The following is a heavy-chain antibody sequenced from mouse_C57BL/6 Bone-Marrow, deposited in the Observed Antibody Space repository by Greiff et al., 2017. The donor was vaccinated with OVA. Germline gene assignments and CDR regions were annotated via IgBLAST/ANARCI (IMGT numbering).Heavy chain of an antibody. J-gene: IGHJ1*03. CDR3: ARPYWYFDV. V-gene: IGHV1-59*01. Sequence: QVQLQPGAELVRPGTSVKLSCKASGYTFTSYWMHWVKQRPGQGLEWIGVIDPSDSYTNYNQKFKGKATLTVDTSSSTAYMQLSSLTSEDSAVYYCARPYWYFDVWGTGTTVTVSS. CDR1: GYTFTSYW. CDR2: IDPSDSYT.